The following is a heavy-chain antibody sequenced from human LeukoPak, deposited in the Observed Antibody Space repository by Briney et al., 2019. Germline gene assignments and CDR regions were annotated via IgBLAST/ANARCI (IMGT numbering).Heavy chain of an antibody. CDR1: GGTFSSYA. Sequence: ASVKVSCKASGGTFSSYAISWVRQAPGQGLEWMGGIIPIFGTANYAQKFQGRVTITTDESTSTAYMELSSLRSEDTAVYYCARGSWNYDYVWGSYRLDYWGQGTLVTVSS. CDR2: IIPIFGTA. V-gene: IGHV1-69*05. J-gene: IGHJ4*02. D-gene: IGHD3-16*02. CDR3: ARGSWNYDYVWGSYRLDY.